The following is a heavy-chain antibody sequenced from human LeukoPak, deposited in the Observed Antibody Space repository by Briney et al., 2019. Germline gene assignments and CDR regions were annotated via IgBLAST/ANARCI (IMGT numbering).Heavy chain of an antibody. J-gene: IGHJ4*02. V-gene: IGHV1-18*01. Sequence: GASVKVSCKASGYTFTSYGISWVRQAPGQGLEWMGWNSAYNGNTNYAQKLQGRVTMTTDTSTSTAYMELRSLRSDDTAVYYCARDETYYYGSGSYPLDYWGQGTLVTVSS. D-gene: IGHD3-10*01. CDR2: NSAYNGNT. CDR1: GYTFTSYG. CDR3: ARDETYYYGSGSYPLDY.